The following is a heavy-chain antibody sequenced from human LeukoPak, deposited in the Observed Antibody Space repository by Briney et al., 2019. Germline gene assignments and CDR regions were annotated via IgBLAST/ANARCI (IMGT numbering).Heavy chain of an antibody. CDR1: GYRFNAYW. CDR3: ARGLTGDGRHFDY. CDR2: IYPGDSDT. J-gene: IGHJ4*02. D-gene: IGHD7-27*01. V-gene: IGHV5-51*01. Sequence: GESLKISCKGSGYRFNAYWIGWVRQMPGKGLEWMAIIYPGDSDTTYSPSFQGQVTISADKSLSTAYLQWSSLQASDTAMYYCARGLTGDGRHFDYWGQGTLVIVSS.